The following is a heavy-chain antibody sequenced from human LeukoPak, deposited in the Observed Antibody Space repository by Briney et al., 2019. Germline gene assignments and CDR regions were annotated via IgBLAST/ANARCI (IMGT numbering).Heavy chain of an antibody. Sequence: SETLSLTCTVSGGSISSYYWSWIRQPPGKGLEWIGEINHSGSTNYNPSLKSRVTISVDTSKNQFSLKLSSVTAADTAVYYCARGGIAVAGRLFDYWGQGTLVTVSS. CDR3: ARGGIAVAGRLFDY. CDR2: INHSGST. CDR1: GGSISSYY. D-gene: IGHD6-19*01. V-gene: IGHV4-34*01. J-gene: IGHJ4*02.